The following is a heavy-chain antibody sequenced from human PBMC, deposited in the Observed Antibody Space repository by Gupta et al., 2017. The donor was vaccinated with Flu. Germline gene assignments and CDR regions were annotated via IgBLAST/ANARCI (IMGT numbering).Heavy chain of an antibody. CDR1: GYSITSGYY. CDR3: ARDRTDSSGWYERDY. Sequence: QVQLQESGPGLVKPSETLSLTCAVSGYSITSGYYWGWIRQPPGKGLEWIGSIYHSGSTYYNPSLKSRVTISVDTSKNQFSLKLSSVTAADTAVYYCARDRTDSSGWYERDYWGQGTLVTVSS. J-gene: IGHJ4*02. D-gene: IGHD6-19*01. V-gene: IGHV4-38-2*02. CDR2: IYHSGST.